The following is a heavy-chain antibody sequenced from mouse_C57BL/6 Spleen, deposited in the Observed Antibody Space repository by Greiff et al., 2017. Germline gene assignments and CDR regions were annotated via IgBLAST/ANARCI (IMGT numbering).Heavy chain of an antibody. CDR1: GYTFTSYG. CDR2: IYPRSGNT. CDR3: ARSGGDYGAYYYAMDY. Sequence: VQLQESGAELARPGASVKLSCKASGYTFTSYGISWVKQRTGQGLEWIGEIYPRSGNTYYNEKFKGKATLTADKSSSTAYMELRSLTSEDSAVYFCARSGGDYGAYYYAMDYWGQGTSVTVSS. J-gene: IGHJ4*01. V-gene: IGHV1-81*01. D-gene: IGHD2-4*01.